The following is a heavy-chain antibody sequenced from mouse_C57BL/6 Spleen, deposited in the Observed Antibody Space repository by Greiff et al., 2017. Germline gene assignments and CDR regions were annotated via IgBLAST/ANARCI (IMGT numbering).Heavy chain of an antibody. CDR1: GYTFTSYW. V-gene: IGHV1-52*01. CDR2: IDPSDSET. J-gene: IGHJ3*01. D-gene: IGHD2-4*01. Sequence: QVQLQKPGAELVRPGSSVKLSCKASGYTFTSYWMHWVKQRPIQGLEWIGNIDPSDSETHYNQKFKDKATLTVDKSSSTAYMQLSSLTSEDSAVYYCARWEYDYDGFAYWGQGTLVTVSA. CDR3: ARWEYDYDGFAY.